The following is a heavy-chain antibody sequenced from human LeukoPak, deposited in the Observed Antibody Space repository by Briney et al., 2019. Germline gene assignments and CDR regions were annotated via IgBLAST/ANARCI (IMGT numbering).Heavy chain of an antibody. Sequence: SETLSLTCTVSGGSISSGDYYWSWIRQPPGKGLEWIGYIYYSGSTYYNPSLKSRVTISVDTSENQFSLKLSSVTAADTAVYYCASLVNMAGMIFFDIWGQGTMVTVSS. CDR3: ASLVNMAGMIFFDI. CDR2: IYYSGST. D-gene: IGHD6-19*01. J-gene: IGHJ3*02. V-gene: IGHV4-30-4*01. CDR1: GGSISSGDYY.